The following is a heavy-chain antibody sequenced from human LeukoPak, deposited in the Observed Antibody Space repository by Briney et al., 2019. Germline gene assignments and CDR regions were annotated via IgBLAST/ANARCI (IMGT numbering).Heavy chain of an antibody. J-gene: IGHJ6*03. Sequence: SETLSLTCSVSGASFSSSSYYWGWIRQPPGKGLEWIGSIYYSGSTFYNPSLKSRVTISVDPSKNHFSLKLSSVTAADTALYYCAAIAVAGRGTILYYFYYLDVWGKGTTVTVSS. D-gene: IGHD6-19*01. V-gene: IGHV4-39*07. CDR1: GASFSSSSYY. CDR3: AAIAVAGRGTILYYFYYLDV. CDR2: IYYSGST.